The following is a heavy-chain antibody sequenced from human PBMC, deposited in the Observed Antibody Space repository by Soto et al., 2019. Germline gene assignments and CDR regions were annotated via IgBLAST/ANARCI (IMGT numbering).Heavy chain of an antibody. J-gene: IGHJ4*02. CDR3: AREYYYDSSGFDY. D-gene: IGHD3-22*01. CDR2: IHYSGSS. V-gene: IGHV4-30-4*01. CDR1: GGSINSADYY. Sequence: SETLSLTCTVSGGSINSADYYWSWIRQPPGKGLEWIGYIHYSGSSNYNPSLKSRVTVSVDTSKNQFSLKLSSVTAADTAVYYCAREYYYDSSGFDYWGQGTLVTVSS.